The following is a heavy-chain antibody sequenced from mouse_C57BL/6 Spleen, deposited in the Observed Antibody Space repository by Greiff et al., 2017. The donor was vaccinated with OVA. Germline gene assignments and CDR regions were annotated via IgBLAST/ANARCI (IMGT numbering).Heavy chain of an antibody. CDR2: INPGSGGT. J-gene: IGHJ2*01. CDR3: ARRRGVFDY. Sequence: VKVVESGAELVRPGTSVKVSCKASGYAFTNYLIEWVKQRPGQGLEWIGVINPGSGGTNYNEKFKGKATLTADKSSSTAYMQLSSLTSEDSAVYFCARRRGVFDYWGQGTTLTVSS. V-gene: IGHV1-54*01. CDR1: GYAFTNYL.